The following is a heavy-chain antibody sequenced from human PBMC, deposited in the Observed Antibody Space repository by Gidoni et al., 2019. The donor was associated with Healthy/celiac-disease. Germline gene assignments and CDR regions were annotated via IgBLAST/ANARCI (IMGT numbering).Heavy chain of an antibody. J-gene: IGHJ4*02. CDR3: ARGPPYDVGDYVRFDY. CDR2: IIPIFGTA. CDR1: GGTFSSYA. Sequence: EVKKPGSSVKVSCKASGGTFSSYASRWVRQAPGQGLEWMGGIIPIFGTANYAKKFQGRVTITADKSTSTAYMELSSLSSEDTAVYYCARGPPYDVGDYVRFDYWGQGTLVTVSS. D-gene: IGHD4-17*01. V-gene: IGHV1-69*06.